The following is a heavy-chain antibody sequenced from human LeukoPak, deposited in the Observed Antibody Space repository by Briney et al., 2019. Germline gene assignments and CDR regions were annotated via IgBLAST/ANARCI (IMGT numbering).Heavy chain of an antibody. J-gene: IGHJ5*02. D-gene: IGHD3-10*01. CDR2: IQPGNPEI. V-gene: IGHV5-51*01. CDR3: ARLYGSGSYYNMQGNRFDP. Sequence: GESLKISCKASEYSFTSYWIGWVRQMPGKGLEWVGNIQPGNPEIRYSPSFQGQVTISADKSISSAYLQWSSLKASDTAMYYCARLYGSGSYYNMQGNRFDPWGQGTLVTVSS. CDR1: EYSFTSYW.